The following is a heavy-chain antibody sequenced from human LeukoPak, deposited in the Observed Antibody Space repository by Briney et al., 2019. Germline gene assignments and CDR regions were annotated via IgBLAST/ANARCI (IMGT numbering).Heavy chain of an antibody. V-gene: IGHV4-4*08. D-gene: IGHD3-22*01. J-gene: IGHJ4*02. CDR1: GGSISSYY. CDR2: IYTSGST. CDR3: AREGDYYDTSGTLDY. Sequence: PSETLSLTCTVSGGSISSYYWNWIRQLPGKGLEWIGRIYTSGSTNYNPSLKSRVTISVDTSKNQFSLKLSSVTAADTAVYYCAREGDYYDTSGTLDYWGQGTLVTVSS.